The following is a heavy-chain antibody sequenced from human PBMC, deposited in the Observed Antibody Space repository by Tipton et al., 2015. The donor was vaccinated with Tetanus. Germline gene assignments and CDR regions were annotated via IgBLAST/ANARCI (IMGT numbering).Heavy chain of an antibody. J-gene: IGHJ4*02. CDR3: ARGSRGGGCFDY. Sequence: SLRLSCAASGFTFSSYEMNWVRQAPGKGLEWVPYISSSGSTIYYADSVKGRFTISRDNAKNSLYLQMNSLRAEDTAVYYCARGSRGGGCFDYWGQGTLVTVSS. V-gene: IGHV3-48*03. CDR1: GFTFSSYE. CDR2: ISSSGSTI. D-gene: IGHD2-15*01.